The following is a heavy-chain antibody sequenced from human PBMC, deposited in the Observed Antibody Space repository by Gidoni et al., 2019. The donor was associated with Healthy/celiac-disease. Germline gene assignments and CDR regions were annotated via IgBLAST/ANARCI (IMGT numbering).Heavy chain of an antibody. V-gene: IGHV4-39*01. D-gene: IGHD3-3*01. CDR1: GGSISRSSYY. Sequence: QLQLQESGPGLVKPSETLSLTCTVSGGSISRSSYYWGWIRQPPGKGLEWIGSIYYSGSTYYNPSLKSRVTISVDTSKNQFSLKLSSVTAADTAVYYCATLLTIFGVAANNNWFDPWGQGTLVTVSS. CDR2: IYYSGST. J-gene: IGHJ5*02. CDR3: ATLLTIFGVAANNNWFDP.